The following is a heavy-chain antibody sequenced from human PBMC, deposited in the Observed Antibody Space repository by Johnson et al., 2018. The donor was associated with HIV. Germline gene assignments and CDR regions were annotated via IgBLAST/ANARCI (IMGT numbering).Heavy chain of an antibody. J-gene: IGHJ3*02. Sequence: VQLVESGGGVVRPGGSLRLSCAASGFTFDDYGMSWVRQAPGKGLEWVSGINWNGGSTGYADSVKGRFTISRDNANNSLYLQMNSLRAEDTAVYYCARVRARGVKHAFDIWGQGTMVTVSS. V-gene: IGHV3-20*04. D-gene: IGHD3-10*01. CDR1: GFTFDDYG. CDR3: ARVRARGVKHAFDI. CDR2: INWNGGST.